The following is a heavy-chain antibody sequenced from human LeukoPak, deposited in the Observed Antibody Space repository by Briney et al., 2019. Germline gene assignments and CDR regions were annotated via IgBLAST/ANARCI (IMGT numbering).Heavy chain of an antibody. CDR1: GGTFSSYA. CDR3: ARDGRVGSSWYYYYYMDV. Sequence: SVKVSCKASGGTFSSYAISWVRQAPGQGLEWMGRIIPTFGTANYAQKFQGRVMITTDESTSTAYMELSSLRSEDTAVYYCARDGRVGSSWYYYYYMDVWGRGTTVTVSS. J-gene: IGHJ6*03. D-gene: IGHD6-13*01. CDR2: IIPTFGTA. V-gene: IGHV1-69*05.